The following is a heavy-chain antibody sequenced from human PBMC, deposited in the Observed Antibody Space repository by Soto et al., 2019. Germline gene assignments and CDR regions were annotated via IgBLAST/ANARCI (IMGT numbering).Heavy chain of an antibody. D-gene: IGHD6-6*01. CDR1: GYTFTSYG. CDR2: ISAYNGNT. CDR3: ARRSSSLLDYYYYGMDV. J-gene: IGHJ6*02. Sequence: ASVKVSCKASGYTFTSYGISWVRQAPGQGLEWMGWISAYNGNTNYAQKLQGRVTMTTDTSTSTAYMELRSLRSDDTAVYYCARRSSSLLDYYYYGMDVWGQGTTVTVS. V-gene: IGHV1-18*01.